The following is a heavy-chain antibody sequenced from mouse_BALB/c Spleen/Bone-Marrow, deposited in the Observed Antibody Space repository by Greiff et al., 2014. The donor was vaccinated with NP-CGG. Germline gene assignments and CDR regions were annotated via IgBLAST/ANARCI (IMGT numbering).Heavy chain of an antibody. CDR3: AFYYYGSSPFAY. Sequence: EVQLQQSGAELVKPGASVKLSCTASGFNIKDTYMHWVKQRPEQGLEWIGRIDPANGNTKYDPKFQGKATITADTSSNTAYLQFSSLTSEDTAVYYCAFYYYGSSPFAYWGQGTLVTVPA. CDR2: IDPANGNT. D-gene: IGHD1-1*01. J-gene: IGHJ3*01. CDR1: GFNIKDTY. V-gene: IGHV14-3*02.